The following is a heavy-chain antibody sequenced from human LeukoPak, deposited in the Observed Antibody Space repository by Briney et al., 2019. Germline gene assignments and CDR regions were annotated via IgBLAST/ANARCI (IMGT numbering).Heavy chain of an antibody. D-gene: IGHD2-2*01. V-gene: IGHV3-30-3*01. CDR2: ISYDGSNK. Sequence: GGSLRLSCAASGFTFSSYAMHWVRQAPGKGLEWVAVISYDGSNKYYADSVKGRFTISRDNSKNTLYLQMNSLRAEDTAVYYCARQYCSSTSCHYFDYWGQGTLVTVSS. CDR1: GFTFSSYA. J-gene: IGHJ4*02. CDR3: ARQYCSSTSCHYFDY.